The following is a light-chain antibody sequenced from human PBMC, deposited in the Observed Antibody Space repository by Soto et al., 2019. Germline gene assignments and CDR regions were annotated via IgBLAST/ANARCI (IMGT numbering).Light chain of an antibody. J-gene: IGLJ1*01. CDR3: SSYAGSLYV. CDR1: SSDVGGYNY. V-gene: IGLV2-8*01. CDR2: EVS. Sequence: QSVLTQPPSASGSPGQSVTISCTGTSSDVGGYNYVSWYQQHPGKAPKLMIYEVSKRPSGVPDRFSGSKSGNTASLTVSALQAEDEADYYCSSYAGSLYVFGTGTNLTVL.